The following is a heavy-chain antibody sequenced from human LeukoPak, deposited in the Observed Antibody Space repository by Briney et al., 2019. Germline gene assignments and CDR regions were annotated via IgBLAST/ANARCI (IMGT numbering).Heavy chain of an antibody. CDR1: GFTFSSNA. Sequence: GGSLRLSCAASGFTFSSNAMSWVRQAPGKGLEWVSAISGSGGSTYYADSVKGRFTISRDNSKNTLYLQMNSLRAEDTAVYYCAKLRDAYSSSTSCYSFDYWGQGTLVTVSS. CDR2: ISGSGGST. V-gene: IGHV3-23*01. J-gene: IGHJ4*02. CDR3: AKLRDAYSSSTSCYSFDY. D-gene: IGHD2-2*01.